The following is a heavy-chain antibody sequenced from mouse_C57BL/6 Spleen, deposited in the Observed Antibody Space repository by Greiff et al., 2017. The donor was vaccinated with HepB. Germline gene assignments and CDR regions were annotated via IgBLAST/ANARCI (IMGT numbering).Heavy chain of an antibody. CDR2: IYPGDGDT. Sequence: LVESGASVKISCKASGYAFSSSWMNWVKQRPGKGLEWIGRIYPGDGDTNYNGKFKGKATLTADKSSSTAYMQLSSLTSEDSAVYFCARRRDSSGYGYFDYWGQGTTLTVSS. V-gene: IGHV1-82*01. J-gene: IGHJ2*01. CDR3: ARRRDSSGYGYFDY. CDR1: GYAFSSSW. D-gene: IGHD3-2*02.